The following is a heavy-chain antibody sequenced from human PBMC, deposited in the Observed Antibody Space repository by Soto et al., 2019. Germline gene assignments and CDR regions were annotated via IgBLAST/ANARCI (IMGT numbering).Heavy chain of an antibody. CDR3: ARGASYCSSTSCYLAYYYYYGLDF. V-gene: IGHV1-69*13. J-gene: IGHJ6*02. Sequence: LVKVSCKASGGTFSSYAISWVRQAPGQGLEWMGGIIPIFGTANYAQKFQGRVTITADESTSTAYMELSSLRSEDTAVYYCARGASYCSSTSCYLAYYYYYGLDFWGQGTTVTVSS. CDR1: GGTFSSYA. D-gene: IGHD2-2*01. CDR2: IIPIFGTA.